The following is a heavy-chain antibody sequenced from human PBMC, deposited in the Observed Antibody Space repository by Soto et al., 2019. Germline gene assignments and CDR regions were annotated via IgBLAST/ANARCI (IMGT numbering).Heavy chain of an antibody. V-gene: IGHV3-23*01. J-gene: IGHJ5*02. Sequence: GESLKISCAASGFSFSSYAMSWVRQPPGKGLERVSVISGSGGSTKYADSVKGRFTSSRDNSRNTLFLQMNSLRAEDTAVYYCARDQSWHDLVWWFDPWGQGTLVPVSS. CDR2: ISGSGGST. D-gene: IGHD1-1*01. CDR1: GFSFSSYA. CDR3: ARDQSWHDLVWWFDP.